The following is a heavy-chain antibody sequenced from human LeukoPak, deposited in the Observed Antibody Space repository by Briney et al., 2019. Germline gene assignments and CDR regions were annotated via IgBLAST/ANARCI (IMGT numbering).Heavy chain of an antibody. CDR2: INSDGSST. Sequence: GGSLRLSCAASGFTFSSYWMHWVRQAPGKGLVRVSRINSDGSSTSYADSVKGRFTISRDNSKNTLYLQMNSLRAEDTAVYYCARDHGLTGYYNYWGQGTLVTVSS. CDR1: GFTFSSYW. V-gene: IGHV3-74*01. D-gene: IGHD3-9*01. CDR3: ARDHGLTGYYNY. J-gene: IGHJ4*02.